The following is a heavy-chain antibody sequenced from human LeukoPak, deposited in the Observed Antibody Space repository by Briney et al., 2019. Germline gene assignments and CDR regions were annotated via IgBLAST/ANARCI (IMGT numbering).Heavy chain of an antibody. CDR2: ISGSGTTT. CDR1: GFTFNTFD. D-gene: IGHD6-19*01. Sequence: PGGSLRLSCAASGFTFNTFDMNWVRQAPGKGLEWVSYISGSGTTTYYAASVKGRFTISRDNAKNSLYLQMNSLRVEDTAVYYCARDSPGSGWYGDYFDYWGQGTLVTDSS. V-gene: IGHV3-48*03. CDR3: ARDSPGSGWYGDYFDY. J-gene: IGHJ4*02.